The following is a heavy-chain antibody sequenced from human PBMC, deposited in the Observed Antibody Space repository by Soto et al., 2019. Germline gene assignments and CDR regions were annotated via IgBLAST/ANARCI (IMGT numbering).Heavy chain of an antibody. CDR1: GYTFTSYY. Sequence: QVLLVQSGAEVTRPGASVKVSCNASGYTFTSYYMHWVRQAPGQGLEWMAMINPSGGRTKYAQIFQGRVTLTRDTSTGTVDMELSSLTSEDTAIYYCARGPSCGGDCYLFDYWGQGTQVTVSS. CDR3: ARGPSCGGDCYLFDY. CDR2: INPSGGRT. V-gene: IGHV1-46*01. D-gene: IGHD2-21*02. J-gene: IGHJ4*02.